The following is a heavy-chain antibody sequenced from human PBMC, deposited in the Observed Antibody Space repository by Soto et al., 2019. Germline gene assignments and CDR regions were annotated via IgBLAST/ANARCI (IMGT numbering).Heavy chain of an antibody. D-gene: IGHD4-4*01. V-gene: IGHV4-31*03. CDR2: ISHSGST. J-gene: IGHJ4*02. CDR3: AKAEDNDGNSRPFDS. Sequence: QLQLQESGPGLVKPSQTLSISCTVSGGSISIINNYWTWIRQHPGKGLKWIGFISHSGSTYYNPSLTSRVTISLDTSKNQFSLTLSSVTASDTAVYFCAKAEDNDGNSRPFDSWGQGTLVTVSS. CDR1: GGSISIINNY.